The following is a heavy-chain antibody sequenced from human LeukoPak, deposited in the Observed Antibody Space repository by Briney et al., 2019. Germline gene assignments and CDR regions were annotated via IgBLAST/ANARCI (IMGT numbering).Heavy chain of an antibody. Sequence: PGGSLILSCAASGFTFSSYSMNWVRQAPGKGLEWVSYISSSSSTIYYADSVKGRFTISRDNAKNSLYLQMNSLRAEDTAVYYCAELGITRIGGVWGKGTTVTISS. CDR2: ISSSSSTI. V-gene: IGHV3-48*04. D-gene: IGHD3-10*02. J-gene: IGHJ6*04. CDR1: GFTFSSYS. CDR3: AELGITRIGGV.